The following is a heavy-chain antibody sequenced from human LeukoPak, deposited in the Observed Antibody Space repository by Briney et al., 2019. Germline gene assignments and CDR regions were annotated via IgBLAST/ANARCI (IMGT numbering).Heavy chain of an antibody. J-gene: IGHJ4*02. Sequence: PGGSLRLSCAASGVAFSSYSMNWVRQAPGKGLEWVSYIGISSSPKYYADSVKGRFTISRDNDKNSIYLQMDSLRDEDTAVYYCARGNRGLSPDYWGQGTLVTVSS. CDR2: IGISSSPK. D-gene: IGHD1-14*01. CDR3: ARGNRGLSPDY. V-gene: IGHV3-48*02. CDR1: GVAFSSYS.